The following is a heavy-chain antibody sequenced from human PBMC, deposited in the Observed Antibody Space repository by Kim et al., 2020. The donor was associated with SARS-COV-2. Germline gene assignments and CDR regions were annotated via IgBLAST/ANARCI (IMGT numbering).Heavy chain of an antibody. CDR1: GGSFSGYY. CDR2: INHSGST. D-gene: IGHD5-12*01. Sequence: SETLSLTCAVYGGSFSGYYWSWIRQPPGKGLEWIGEINHSGSTNYNPSLKSRVTISVDTSKNQFSLELSSVTAADTAVYYCARGPRGGLRLFVYFDYWG. J-gene: IGHJ4*01. CDR3: ARGPRGGLRLFVYFDY. V-gene: IGHV4-34*01.